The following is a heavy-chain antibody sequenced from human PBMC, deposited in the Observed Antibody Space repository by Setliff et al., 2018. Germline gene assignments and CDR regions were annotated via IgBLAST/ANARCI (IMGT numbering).Heavy chain of an antibody. J-gene: IGHJ4*02. CDR1: GFTFSTYR. CDR3: AMTCSGSGCYAGLES. CDR2: IWDDGVKK. Sequence: PGGSLRLSCAASGFTFSTYRMHWVRQAPGKGLEWVAVIWDDGVKKYHADSVKGRFTISRDNSKNTLYLQMNSLRPEDTAVYYCAMTCSGSGCYAGLESWGQGTPVTVSS. D-gene: IGHD2-15*01. V-gene: IGHV3-33*08.